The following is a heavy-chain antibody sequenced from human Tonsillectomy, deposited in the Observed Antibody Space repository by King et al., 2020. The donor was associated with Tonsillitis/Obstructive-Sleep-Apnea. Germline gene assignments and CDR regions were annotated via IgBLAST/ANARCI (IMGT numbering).Heavy chain of an antibody. D-gene: IGHD3-3*01. CDR1: GFTFTDYY. J-gene: IGHJ5*02. CDR2: ISSSGSYT. V-gene: IGHV3-11*05. Sequence: VQLVESGGGLVKPGGSLRLSCAASGFTFTDYYMIWIRQAPGKWLEWVSYISSSGSYTNYADSVKGRFTISRDNAKKSLYLQMNSLRAEDTAVYYCARVGTIFRVGWFDPWGQGTLVTVSS. CDR3: ARVGTIFRVGWFDP.